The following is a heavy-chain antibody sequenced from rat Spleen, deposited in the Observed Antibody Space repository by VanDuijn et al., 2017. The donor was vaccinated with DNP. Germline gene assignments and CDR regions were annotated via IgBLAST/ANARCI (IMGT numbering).Heavy chain of an antibody. D-gene: IGHD1-9*01. V-gene: IGHV5-29*01. Sequence: EVQLVESGGGLVQPGRSLKLSCAASGFTFSNYGMAWVRQAPTKGLEWVATISYDGSSTYYRDAVKGRFTISRDNAKSTLYLQMDSLRSEDTATYYCAIYHTYYGYTGRFDYWGQGVMVTVSS. CDR1: GFTFSNYG. J-gene: IGHJ2*01. CDR2: ISYDGSST. CDR3: AIYHTYYGYTGRFDY.